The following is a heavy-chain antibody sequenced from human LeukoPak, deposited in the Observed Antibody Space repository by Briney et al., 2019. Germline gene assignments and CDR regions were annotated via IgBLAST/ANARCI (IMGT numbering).Heavy chain of an antibody. Sequence: GGSLRLSCAASGFTFDDYAMHWVRQAPGKGLEWVSGISWNSGHIGYADSVKGRFTISRDNAKNSLYLQMNSLRAEDTAVYYCARSPIKGKRSLYYFDYWGQGTLVTVSS. CDR1: GFTFDDYA. CDR3: ARSPIKGKRSLYYFDY. CDR2: ISWNSGHI. J-gene: IGHJ4*02. V-gene: IGHV3-9*01.